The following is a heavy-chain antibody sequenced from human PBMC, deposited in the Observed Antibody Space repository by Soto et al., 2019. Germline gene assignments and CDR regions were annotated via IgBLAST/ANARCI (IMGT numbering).Heavy chain of an antibody. D-gene: IGHD3-10*01. V-gene: IGHV3-66*01. CDR1: GFIVSTNY. CDR2: IYSDGNT. Sequence: EVQLVESGGDLVQPGGSLRLSCAASGFIVSTNYMTWVRQAPGKGLEWVSVIYSDGNTYYADSVKGRFTISRDNSKNTVYLQMNNLRAEDAAVYYCARSVLLSFGELLDWGQGTLVTVSS. CDR3: ARSVLLSFGELLD. J-gene: IGHJ4*02.